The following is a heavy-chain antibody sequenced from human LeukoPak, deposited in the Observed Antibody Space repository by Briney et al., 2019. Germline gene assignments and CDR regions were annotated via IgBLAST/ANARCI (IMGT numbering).Heavy chain of an antibody. D-gene: IGHD5-12*01. Sequence: SETLSLTCAVYGGSFSGYYWSWIRQPPGKGLEWMGEINHSGSTDYNPSLKSRVTISVDTSKNQFSLKRSSVTAADTAVYYCAXXVAWLRXXXIWGQGTXVTV. CDR1: GGSFSGYY. CDR3: AXXVAWLRXXXI. J-gene: IGHJ3*02. V-gene: IGHV4-34*01. CDR2: INHSGST.